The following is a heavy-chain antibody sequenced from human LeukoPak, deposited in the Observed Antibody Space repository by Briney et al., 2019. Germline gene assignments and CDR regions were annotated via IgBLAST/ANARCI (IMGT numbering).Heavy chain of an antibody. CDR1: GFTISSSA. Sequence: PGGSLRLSCAASGFTISSSAMSWVRQAPGKGLEWVSSISGSGSGGSTYYADSVKGRFTISRDNSKNTLYLQMNSLRAEDTAVYYCAKSGYNRFDYWGQGTLVTVSS. D-gene: IGHD5-24*01. CDR2: ISGSGSGGST. CDR3: AKSGYNRFDY. J-gene: IGHJ4*02. V-gene: IGHV3-23*01.